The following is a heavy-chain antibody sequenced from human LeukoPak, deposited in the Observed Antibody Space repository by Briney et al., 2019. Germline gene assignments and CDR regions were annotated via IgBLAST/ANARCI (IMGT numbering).Heavy chain of an antibody. D-gene: IGHD3-9*01. CDR1: GFTFSSYA. CDR2: ISGRGGST. J-gene: IGHJ3*02. CDR3: AKAYCGILTGPRWIDAFDI. V-gene: IGHV3-23*01. Sequence: GGSLRLSCAASGFTFSSYAMSWVREARGRGLEWGSAISGRGGSTYYADPVKGRFTISRHNYKNTLYVQMNSLSADDTAVYFCAKAYCGILTGPRWIDAFDIWGQGTMVTVSS.